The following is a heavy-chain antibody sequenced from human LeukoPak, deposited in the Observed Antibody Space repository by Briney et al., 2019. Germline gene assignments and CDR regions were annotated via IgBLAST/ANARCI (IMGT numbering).Heavy chain of an antibody. CDR2: ISGSGGST. J-gene: IGHJ4*02. Sequence: GGSLRLSCAASGFTFSSYAMSWVRQAPGKGLEWVSAISGSGGSTYYADSVKGRFTISRDNCKNTLYLQMNSLRAEDTAVYYCAKSFGGTTVTTGYWGQGTLVTVSS. CDR3: AKSFGGTTVTTGY. CDR1: GFTFSSYA. D-gene: IGHD4-17*01. V-gene: IGHV3-23*01.